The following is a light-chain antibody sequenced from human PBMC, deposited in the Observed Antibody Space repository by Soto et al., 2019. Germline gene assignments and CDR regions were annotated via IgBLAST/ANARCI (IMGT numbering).Light chain of an antibody. J-gene: IGKJ3*01. V-gene: IGKV3-11*01. CDR1: QSVSSY. CDR3: QQRSNWPLFT. Sequence: EIVLTQSPATLSLSPGERATLSCRASQSVSSYFAWYQQKPGLAPRLLIYDASNRATGIPARFSGSGSGTDFTLTISSLEPEDFAVYYCQQRSNWPLFTFGPGTKVDIK. CDR2: DAS.